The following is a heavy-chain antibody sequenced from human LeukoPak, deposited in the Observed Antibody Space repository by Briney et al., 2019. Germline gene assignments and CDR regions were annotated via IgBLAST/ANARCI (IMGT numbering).Heavy chain of an antibody. D-gene: IGHD4-4*01. CDR1: GFTFSSYA. V-gene: IGHV3-23*01. J-gene: IGHJ4*02. CDR2: ISGSGGST. CDR3: ATKTTVTSFDY. Sequence: GGSLRLSCAASGFTFSSYAMSWVRQAPGKGLEWVSAISGSGGSTYYADSVKGRFTTSRDNSKNTLYLQMNSLRAEDTAVYYCATKTTVTSFDYWGQGTLVTVSS.